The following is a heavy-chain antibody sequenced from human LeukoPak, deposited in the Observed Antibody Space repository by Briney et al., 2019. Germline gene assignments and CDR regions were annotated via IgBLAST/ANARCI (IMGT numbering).Heavy chain of an antibody. Sequence: GGSLRLSCAASGFTFSDYYMSWIRQAPGKGLEWVSYISSSGSTIYYADSVKGRFTISRDNAKNSLYLQMNSLRAEDTAVCYCARGTDCGGDCYIYYYYGMDVWGQGTTVTVSS. D-gene: IGHD2-21*02. CDR2: ISSSGSTI. V-gene: IGHV3-11*01. J-gene: IGHJ6*02. CDR3: ARGTDCGGDCYIYYYYGMDV. CDR1: GFTFSDYY.